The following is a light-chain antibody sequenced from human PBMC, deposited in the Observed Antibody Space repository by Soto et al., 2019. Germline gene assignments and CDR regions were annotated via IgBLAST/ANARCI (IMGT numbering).Light chain of an antibody. V-gene: IGKV1-27*01. Sequence: DIQMTQSPSSLSASVGDRVTITCRATQGISIYLAWYQQKPGKVPKLLIYAASTLQSGVPSRFSGSGSGTDFTLTISSLQPEDVATYYCQQYNSWLWTFGQGTKVEIK. CDR3: QQYNSWLWT. CDR2: AAS. J-gene: IGKJ1*01. CDR1: QGISIY.